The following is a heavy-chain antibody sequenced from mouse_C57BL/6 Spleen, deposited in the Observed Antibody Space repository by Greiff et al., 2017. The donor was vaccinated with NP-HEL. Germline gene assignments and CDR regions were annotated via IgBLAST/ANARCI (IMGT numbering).Heavy chain of an antibody. Sequence: VQLQQSGPELVKPGASVKISCKASGYAFSSSWMNWVKQRPGKGLEWIGRIYPGDGDTNYNEKFKGKATLTADKSSSTAYMQLISLTSEDSAVYFCAGLITTGDYASDYWGQGASVTISS. J-gene: IGHJ4*01. V-gene: IGHV1-82*01. CDR1: GYAFSSSW. CDR2: IYPGDGDT. D-gene: IGHD1-1*01. CDR3: AGLITTGDYASDY.